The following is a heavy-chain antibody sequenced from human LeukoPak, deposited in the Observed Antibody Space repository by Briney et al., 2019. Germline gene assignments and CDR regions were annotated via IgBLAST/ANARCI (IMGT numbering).Heavy chain of an antibody. V-gene: IGHV4-39*07. D-gene: IGHD2-15*01. CDR1: GASINDNNYY. J-gene: IGHJ6*02. CDR2: VFYTGST. Sequence: SETLSLTCTVSGASINDNNYYWGWIRQPPGKGLEWIGSVFYTGSTYYNPSLKSRVTISVDTSKNQFSLKLSSVTAADTAVYYCARDQNVGYCSGGSCDYYYYGMDVWGQGTTVTVSS. CDR3: ARDQNVGYCSGGSCDYYYYGMDV.